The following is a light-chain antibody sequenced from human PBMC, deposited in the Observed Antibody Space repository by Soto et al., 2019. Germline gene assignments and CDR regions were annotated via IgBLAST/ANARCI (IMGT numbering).Light chain of an antibody. V-gene: IGLV2-11*01. CDR2: DVS. J-gene: IGLJ1*01. CDR3: FSYAGSYV. Sequence: QSALTQPRSVSGSPGQSVTISCTGTSSDVGGYNYVSWYQQHPGKAPKLMIYDVSKRPSGVPDRFSGSKSGNPASLTISGLQAEDEADYYCFSYAGSYVFGTGTKLTVL. CDR1: SSDVGGYNY.